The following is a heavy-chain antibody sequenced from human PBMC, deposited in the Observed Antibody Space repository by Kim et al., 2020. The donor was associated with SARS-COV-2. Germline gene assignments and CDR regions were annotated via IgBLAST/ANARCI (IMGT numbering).Heavy chain of an antibody. V-gene: IGHV1-18*01. D-gene: IGHD2-8*01. CDR3: ARGGGVPGGY. Sequence: NTNYAQKLQGRVTMTTDTSTSTAYMELRSLRSDDTAVYYCARGGGVPGGYWGQGTLVTVSS. J-gene: IGHJ4*02. CDR2: NT.